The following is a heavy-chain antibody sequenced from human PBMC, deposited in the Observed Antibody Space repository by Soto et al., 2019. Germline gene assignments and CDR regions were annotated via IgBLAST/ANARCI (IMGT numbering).Heavy chain of an antibody. V-gene: IGHV1-8*01. CDR2: MNPNSGNT. J-gene: IGHJ6*02. Sequence: QVQLVQSGAEVKKPGASVKVSCKASGYTFTSYDINWVRQATGQGLEWMGWMNPNSGNTGYAQKFQGRVTMTTNTSTSTAYMELSSLRSEDTAIYYCARRVYSSSWYDYHYYGMDVWGQGTTVTVSS. CDR1: GYTFTSYD. D-gene: IGHD6-13*01. CDR3: ARRVYSSSWYDYHYYGMDV.